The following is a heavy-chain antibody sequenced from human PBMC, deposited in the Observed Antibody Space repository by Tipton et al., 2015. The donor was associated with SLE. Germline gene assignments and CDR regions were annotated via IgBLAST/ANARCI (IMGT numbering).Heavy chain of an antibody. D-gene: IGHD4-17*01. CDR2: IKHSGSA. V-gene: IGHV4-34*01. J-gene: IGHJ6*02. Sequence: TLSLTCAVSGGSFSGSYWSWLRQPPGKGLGWIGEIKHSGSANYNPSLKSRVSISLDTSKKQFSLMLTSVTAADTSVYYWAGGGGWTTWDHSYGLDVWGQGTTVTVSS. CDR3: AGGGGWTTWDHSYGLDV. CDR1: GGSFSGSY.